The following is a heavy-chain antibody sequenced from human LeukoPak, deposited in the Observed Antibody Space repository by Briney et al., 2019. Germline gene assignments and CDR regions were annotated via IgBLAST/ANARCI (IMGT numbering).Heavy chain of an antibody. CDR3: ARGIVGATVSYYFDY. V-gene: IGHV4-31*03. Sequence: PSETLSLTCTVSGGSISSGGHYWSWIRQHPGKGLEWIGYIYYSGSTYYNPSLKSRVTISVDTSKNQFSLKLSSVTAADTAVYYCARGIVGATVSYYFDYWGQGTLVTVSS. CDR1: GGSISSGGHY. J-gene: IGHJ4*02. D-gene: IGHD1-26*01. CDR2: IYYSGST.